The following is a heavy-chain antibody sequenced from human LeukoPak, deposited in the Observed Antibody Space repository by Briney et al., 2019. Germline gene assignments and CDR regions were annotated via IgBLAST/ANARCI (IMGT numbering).Heavy chain of an antibody. D-gene: IGHD3-10*01. J-gene: IGHJ4*02. CDR1: GYTFTRYG. CDR3: ARDARFTMVRGVFDY. V-gene: IGHV1-18*01. CDR2: ISAYNGNT. Sequence: ATVKLSCKASGYTFTRYGISGVPQAPGPGLEWMGWISAYNGNTNYAQKPQGRVTMTTDTFTGNAYMELRSLRSGDTAVYYCARDARFTMVRGVFDYCGRGTLVTVS.